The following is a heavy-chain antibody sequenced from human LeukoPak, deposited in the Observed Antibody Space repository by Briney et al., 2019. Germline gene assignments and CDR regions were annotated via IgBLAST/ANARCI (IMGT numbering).Heavy chain of an antibody. CDR1: GGSFSGYY. Sequence: SETLSLTCAVYGGSFSGYYWSWIRQPPGKGREWIGEINHSGSTNYNPSLKSRVTISVDTSKNQFSLKLSSVTAADTAVYYCASRSALTGYLYYYYGMDVWGKGTTVTVSS. V-gene: IGHV4-34*01. CDR3: ASRSALTGYLYYYYGMDV. CDR2: INHSGST. J-gene: IGHJ6*04. D-gene: IGHD3-9*01.